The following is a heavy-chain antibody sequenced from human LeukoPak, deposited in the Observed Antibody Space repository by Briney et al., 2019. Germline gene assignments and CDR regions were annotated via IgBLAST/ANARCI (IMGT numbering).Heavy chain of an antibody. V-gene: IGHV3-30-3*01. CDR2: ISYDGSNK. J-gene: IGHJ4*02. D-gene: IGHD5-12*01. CDR3: ARAESIVAPFDY. Sequence: GGSLRLSCAASGFTFSSYAMHWVRQAPGKGLEWVAVISYDGSNKYYADSVKGRFTISRDNSKNTLYLQMNSLRAEDTAVYYCARAESIVAPFDYWGQGTLVTVSS. CDR1: GFTFSSYA.